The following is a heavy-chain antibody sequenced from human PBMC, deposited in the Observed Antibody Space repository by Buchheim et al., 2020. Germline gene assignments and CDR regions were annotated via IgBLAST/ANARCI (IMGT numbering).Heavy chain of an antibody. CDR1: GFTFDSNA. Sequence: EVMLLESGGGLVHPGGSLRLSCVASGFTFDSNAMSWVRQVPGKGLEWVSGCSYSGVMTDYADSVKGRFTISRDNSKNTLFLQMSSLRDEDTVVYYCAKFERSSSSSSGFDHWGQGTL. V-gene: IGHV3-23*01. CDR2: CSYSGVMT. D-gene: IGHD6-6*01. J-gene: IGHJ4*02. CDR3: AKFERSSSSSSGFDH.